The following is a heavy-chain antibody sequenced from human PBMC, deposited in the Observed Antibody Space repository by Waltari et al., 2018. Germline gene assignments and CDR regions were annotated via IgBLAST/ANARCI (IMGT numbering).Heavy chain of an antibody. Sequence: VQLVQSGAEVKSPGASVQVSCKASGYLLPNYHVTWVRQAPGQGPEWMGWISANNGNTEYAQNFQGRVTMTTDTSTNTAYMELRSLRSDDTAVFYCARVVSSSSPSFYYYGLDVWGQGTTVTVSS. CDR3: ARVVSSSSPSFYYYGLDV. CDR2: ISANNGNT. J-gene: IGHJ6*02. V-gene: IGHV1-18*01. D-gene: IGHD6-6*01. CDR1: GYLLPNYH.